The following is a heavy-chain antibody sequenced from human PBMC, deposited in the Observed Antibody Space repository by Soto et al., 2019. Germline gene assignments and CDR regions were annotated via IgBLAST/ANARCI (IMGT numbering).Heavy chain of an antibody. J-gene: IGHJ6*02. CDR1: GDSVSSNSAA. CDR2: TYYRSKWYN. D-gene: IGHD6-6*01. Sequence: SQTLSLTCAISGDSVSSNSAAWNWIRQSPSRGLEWLGRTYYRSKWYNDYAVSVKSRITINPDTSKNQFSLQLNSVTPEDAAVYYCARGLIAALPSYYYYGMDVWGQGTTVTVSS. CDR3: ARGLIAALPSYYYYGMDV. V-gene: IGHV6-1*01.